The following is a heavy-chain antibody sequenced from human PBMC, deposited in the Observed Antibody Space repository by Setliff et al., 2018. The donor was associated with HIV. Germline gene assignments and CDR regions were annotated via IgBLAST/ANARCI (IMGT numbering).Heavy chain of an antibody. D-gene: IGHD2-21*01. CDR1: GGSINNYF. CDR2: IYYSGET. V-gene: IGHV4-59*01. Sequence: SETLSLTCTVSGGSINNYFWSWIRQSPGRGLEWIGYIYYSGETNYNPSLKSRGTFSVDTSKNQFSLKLSSVTAADSAVYYCARVSAGYGGNSYFDYWGQGTLVTVS. J-gene: IGHJ4*02. CDR3: ARVSAGYGGNSYFDY.